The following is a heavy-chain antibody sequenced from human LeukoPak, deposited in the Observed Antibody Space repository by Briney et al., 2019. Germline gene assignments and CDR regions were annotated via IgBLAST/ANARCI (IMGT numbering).Heavy chain of an antibody. D-gene: IGHD2-2*01. J-gene: IGHJ4*02. Sequence: GESLKIFCKRASESITNYYISRLRQMPGKGLEWMGIISPGDSDARYSPSFQGQVTISADKSISTAFLRWSSLKASDSAIYYCVIRYCSSTSCNPYFLAFWGQGTLVTVSS. CDR1: SESITNYY. CDR3: VIRYCSSTSCNPYFLAF. CDR2: ISPGDSDA. V-gene: IGHV5-51*01.